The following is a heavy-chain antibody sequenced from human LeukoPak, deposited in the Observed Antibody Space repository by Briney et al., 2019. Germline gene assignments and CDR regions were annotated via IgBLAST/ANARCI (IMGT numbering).Heavy chain of an antibody. J-gene: IGHJ4*02. Sequence: GGSLRLSCAASGXTFSSYWMSWVRQAPGKGLEWVANIKQDGSEKYYVDSVKGRFTISRDNAKNSLYLQMNSLRAEDTAVYYCARDQRYCSSSSCPWEPFDYWGQGTLVTVSS. CDR2: IKQDGSEK. CDR1: GXTFSSYW. CDR3: ARDQRYCSSSSCPWEPFDY. V-gene: IGHV3-7*05. D-gene: IGHD2-2*01.